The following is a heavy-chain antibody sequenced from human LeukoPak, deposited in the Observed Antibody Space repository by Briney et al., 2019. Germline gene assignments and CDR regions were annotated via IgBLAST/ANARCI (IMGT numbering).Heavy chain of an antibody. Sequence: PSETLSLTCTVSGGSISSRSYYWGWIRQPPGKGLEWIGSIYYSGSTYYNPSLKSRVTISVDTSKNQFSLKLSSVTAADTAVYYCARHPYCSGGSCYPRWYFDYWGQGTLVTVSS. J-gene: IGHJ4*02. V-gene: IGHV4-39*01. CDR1: GGSISSRSYY. CDR2: IYYSGST. CDR3: ARHPYCSGGSCYPRWYFDY. D-gene: IGHD2-15*01.